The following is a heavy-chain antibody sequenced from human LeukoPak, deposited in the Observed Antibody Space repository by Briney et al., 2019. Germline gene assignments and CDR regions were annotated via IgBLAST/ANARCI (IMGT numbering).Heavy chain of an antibody. Sequence: ASVKVSCKASGYTFTSYGISWVRQAPGQGLEWMGWISAYNGNTHYAQKLQGRVTMTTDTSTSTAYMELRSLRSDDTAVYYCARDLSGSSGSSWSPWFDPWGQGTLVTVSS. D-gene: IGHD6-13*01. CDR3: ARDLSGSSGSSWSPWFDP. CDR2: ISAYNGNT. CDR1: GYTFTSYG. V-gene: IGHV1-18*04. J-gene: IGHJ5*02.